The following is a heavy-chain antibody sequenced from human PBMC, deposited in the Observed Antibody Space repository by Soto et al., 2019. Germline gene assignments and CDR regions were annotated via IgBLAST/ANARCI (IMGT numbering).Heavy chain of an antibody. CDR2: MNPNSGNT. CDR3: ARVRHSYGYEYFDY. V-gene: IGHV1-8*02. D-gene: IGHD5-18*01. J-gene: IGHJ4*02. Sequence: RASVKVSCKASGYTFTSYYMHWVRQATGQGLEWMGWMNPNSGNTGYAQKFQGRVTMTRNTSISTAYMELSSLRSEDTAVYYCARVRHSYGYEYFDYWGQGTLVTVSS. CDR1: GYTFTSYY.